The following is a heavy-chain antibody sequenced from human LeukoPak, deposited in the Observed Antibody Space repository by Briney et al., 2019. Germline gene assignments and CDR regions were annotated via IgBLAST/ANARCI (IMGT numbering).Heavy chain of an antibody. J-gene: IGHJ4*02. CDR1: GYTFTNYY. CDR3: ARSYYDSSGYSYDRRFFDY. V-gene: IGHV1-46*01. CDR2: INPSGGST. Sequence: ASVKVSCKASGYTFTNYYMHWVRRAPGQGLEWMGIINPSGGSTSYAQKFQGRVTMTRDMSTSTVYMELSSLRSEDTAVYYCARSYYDSSGYSYDRRFFDYWGQGTLVTVSS. D-gene: IGHD3-22*01.